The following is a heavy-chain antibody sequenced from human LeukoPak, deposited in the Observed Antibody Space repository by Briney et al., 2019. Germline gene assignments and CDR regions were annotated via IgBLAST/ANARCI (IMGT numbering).Heavy chain of an antibody. D-gene: IGHD2-2*01. CDR1: GYTLTELS. CDR2: FDPEDGET. CDR3: ATRTVPAAVSPWFDP. Sequence: RASVKVSCKVSGYTLTELSMHWVRQAPGKGLEWMGGFDPEDGETIYAQKFQGRVTMTEDTSTDTAYMKLSSLRSEDTAVYYCATRTVPAAVSPWFDPWGQGTLVTVSS. J-gene: IGHJ5*02. V-gene: IGHV1-24*01.